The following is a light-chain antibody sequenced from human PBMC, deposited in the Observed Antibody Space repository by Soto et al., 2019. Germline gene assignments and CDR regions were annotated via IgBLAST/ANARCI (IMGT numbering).Light chain of an antibody. V-gene: IGKV1-27*01. CDR3: QTYNSAPWT. CDR2: AAS. Sequence: DIQMTQSPSSVSVSVGDRVTINCRASQGISSWLAWYQQKPGTVNKLLISAASTLQTGVTYRFSGGGSGTDFTLTISSMQPEDVATYYCQTYNSAPWTFGQGTKLDIK. CDR1: QGISSW. J-gene: IGKJ1*01.